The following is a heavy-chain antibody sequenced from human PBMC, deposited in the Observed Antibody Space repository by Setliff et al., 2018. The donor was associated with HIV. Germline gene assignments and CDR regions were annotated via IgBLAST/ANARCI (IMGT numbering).Heavy chain of an antibody. D-gene: IGHD2-2*01. CDR3: ARAQYQLLEPPTYNWFDP. CDR1: AYSFTSYD. Sequence: ASVKVSCKPSAYSFTSYDINWVRQATGQGLEWMGWLNPNSHNTGYAQKFQDRVTITADKSTDTAYMELSSLRSEDTAVYYCARAQYQLLEPPTYNWFDPWGQGTLVTVSS. J-gene: IGHJ5*02. V-gene: IGHV1-8*01. CDR2: LNPNSHNT.